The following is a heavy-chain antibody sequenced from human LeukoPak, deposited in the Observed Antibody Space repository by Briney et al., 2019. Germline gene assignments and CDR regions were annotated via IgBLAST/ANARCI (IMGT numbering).Heavy chain of an antibody. Sequence: GGSLRLSCAASGFTFSSYGMHWVRQAPGKGLEWVAFIRYDGSNKYYADSVKGRFTISRDNSKNTLYLQTNSLRAEDTAVYYCANYYGSGSYFMDGWFDPWGQGTLVTVSS. D-gene: IGHD3-10*01. CDR2: IRYDGSNK. CDR1: GFTFSSYG. J-gene: IGHJ5*02. V-gene: IGHV3-30*02. CDR3: ANYYGSGSYFMDGWFDP.